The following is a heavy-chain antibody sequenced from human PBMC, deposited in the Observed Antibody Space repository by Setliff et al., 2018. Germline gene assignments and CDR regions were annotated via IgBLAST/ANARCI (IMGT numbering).Heavy chain of an antibody. Sequence: GGSLRLSCAASGFTFSSYTINWVRQAPGKGLEWVSSISGSSEFIYYADSVKGRFTISRDNAKNSLYLQMNSLRAEGTAVYYCARVKEKLVLLAFDIWGQGTLVTVSS. J-gene: IGHJ3*02. CDR1: GFTFSSYT. CDR3: ARVKEKLVLLAFDI. CDR2: ISGSSEFI. D-gene: IGHD2-21*01. V-gene: IGHV3-21*01.